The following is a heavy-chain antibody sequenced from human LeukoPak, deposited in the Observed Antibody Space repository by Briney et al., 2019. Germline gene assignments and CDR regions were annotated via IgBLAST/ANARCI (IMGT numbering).Heavy chain of an antibody. CDR3: ARDGGSGSYFLY. J-gene: IGHJ4*02. V-gene: IGHV3-21*01. Sequence: PGGSLRLSCAASGFTFSTYTMKWVRQAPGKGLEWVSSISSSSSYIYYADSVKGRFTISRDNAKNSLYLQMNSLRAEDTAVYYCARDGGSGSYFLYWGQGTLVTVSS. D-gene: IGHD1-26*01. CDR1: GFTFSTYT. CDR2: ISSSSSYI.